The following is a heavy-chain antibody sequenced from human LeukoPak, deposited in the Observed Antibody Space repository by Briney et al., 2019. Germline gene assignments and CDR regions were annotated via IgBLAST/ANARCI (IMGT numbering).Heavy chain of an antibody. V-gene: IGHV3-21*01. Sequence: GGSLRLSCAASGFTFSTCSMKWVRQAPGKALEWVSSISGSSYHIYYADSVKGRFTISRDNAKNSLYLQMNSLRAEDTAVYYCARGFMTGDYWGQGTLVTVSS. CDR2: ISGSSYHI. J-gene: IGHJ4*02. CDR3: ARGFMTGDY. D-gene: IGHD3-9*01. CDR1: GFTFSTCS.